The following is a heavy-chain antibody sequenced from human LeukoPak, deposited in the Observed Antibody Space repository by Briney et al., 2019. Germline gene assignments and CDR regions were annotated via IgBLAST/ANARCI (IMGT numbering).Heavy chain of an antibody. D-gene: IGHD3-16*02. CDR1: GGSISSYY. CDR2: IYYSGST. CDR3: ATVSLNVWGSYRFDY. V-gene: IGHV4-59*01. Sequence: SETLSLTCTVSGGSISSYYWSWIRQPPGKGLEWIGYIYYSGSTNYNPSLKSRVTISVDTSKNQFSLKLSSVTAADTAVYYCATVSLNVWGSYRFDYWGQGTLVTVSS. J-gene: IGHJ4*02.